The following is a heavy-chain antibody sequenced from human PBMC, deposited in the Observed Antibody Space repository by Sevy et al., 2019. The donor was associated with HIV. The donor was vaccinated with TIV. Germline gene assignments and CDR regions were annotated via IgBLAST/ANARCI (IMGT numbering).Heavy chain of an antibody. CDR1: GFSFSDYY. D-gene: IGHD3-16*02. CDR3: ARAGPSWGTYRPPDN. J-gene: IGHJ4*02. Sequence: GGSLRLSCAASGFSFSDYYMTWIRQAPGKGLEWLSYISSSGSTVYYRQSVRGRFTISRDNAKNSLFLQMNSLRAEDTALYYCARAGPSWGTYRPPDNWGQGTLVTVSS. CDR2: ISSSGSTV. V-gene: IGHV3-11*04.